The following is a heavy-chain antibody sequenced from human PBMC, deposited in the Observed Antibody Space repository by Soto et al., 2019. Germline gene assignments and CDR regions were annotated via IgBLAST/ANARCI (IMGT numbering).Heavy chain of an antibody. Sequence: PGGSLRLSCAASGFTFSNYDMHWVRQATGKGLEWVSAIDTAGDTYYPGSVKGRFTISRENAKNSLYLQMNSLRAEDTAVYYCAREVYGSGIYYFDDWGQGTLVTVSS. V-gene: IGHV3-13*01. D-gene: IGHD3-10*01. CDR2: IDTAGDT. J-gene: IGHJ4*02. CDR3: AREVYGSGIYYFDD. CDR1: GFTFSNYD.